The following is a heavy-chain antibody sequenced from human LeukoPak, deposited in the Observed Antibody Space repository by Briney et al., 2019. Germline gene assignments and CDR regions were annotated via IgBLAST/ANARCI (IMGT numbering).Heavy chain of an antibody. CDR1: GFTFSSYE. D-gene: IGHD3-10*01. V-gene: IGHV3-48*03. J-gene: IGHJ4*02. CDR2: ISSSGSTI. CDR3: ALRGSGSLGYFDY. Sequence: PGGSLRLSCAASGFTFSSYEMNWVRQAPGKGLEWVSYISSSGSTIYYADSVKGRFTISRDNAKNSLYLQMNSLRAEDTAVYYCALRGSGSLGYFDYWGQGTLVTVSS.